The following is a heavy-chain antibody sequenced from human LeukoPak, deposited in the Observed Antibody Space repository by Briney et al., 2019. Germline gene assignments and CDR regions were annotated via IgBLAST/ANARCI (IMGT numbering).Heavy chain of an antibody. D-gene: IGHD3-16*02. J-gene: IGHJ4*02. V-gene: IGHV3-66*01. Sequence: GGSLRLSCAASEFTVSTNYMSWVRQAPGKGLEWVSVIYSDGSTGYADSVRGRFTISRDISKNTLSLQMNSLRAEDTAVYYCARDRREGYTYWGQGTLVTVSS. CDR1: EFTVSTNY. CDR3: ARDRREGYTY. CDR2: IYSDGST.